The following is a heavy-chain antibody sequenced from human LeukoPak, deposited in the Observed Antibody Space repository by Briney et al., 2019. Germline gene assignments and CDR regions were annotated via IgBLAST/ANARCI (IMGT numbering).Heavy chain of an antibody. V-gene: IGHV1-2*02. D-gene: IGHD6-19*01. CDR2: INPNSGGT. CDR1: GHTFTGYY. J-gene: IGHJ4*02. Sequence: ASVKVSCKASGHTFTGYYMHWVRQAPGQGLEWMGWINPNSGGTNYAQKFQGRVTMTRDTSISTAYMELSRLRSDDTAVYYCARDRYSSGFADYWGQGTLVTVSS. CDR3: ARDRYSSGFADY.